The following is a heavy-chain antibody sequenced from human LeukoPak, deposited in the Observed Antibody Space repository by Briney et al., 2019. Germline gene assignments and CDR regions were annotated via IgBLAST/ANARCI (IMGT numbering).Heavy chain of an antibody. CDR3: ARELWFANAPGSWLDP. D-gene: IGHD3-10*01. CDR1: GDSISSGAYS. V-gene: IGHV4-30-2*01. Sequence: PSETLSLTCVVSGDSISSGAYSWSWIRQPPGKGLEWIGHIFHTGSTFYNPSLQSRLTISVDNSKNQFSLRLSSVTAAETAVYYCARELWFANAPGSWLDPWGQGTLVTVSS. J-gene: IGHJ5*02. CDR2: IFHTGST.